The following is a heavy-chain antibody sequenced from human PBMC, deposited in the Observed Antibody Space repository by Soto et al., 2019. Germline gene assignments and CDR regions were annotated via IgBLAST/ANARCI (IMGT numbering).Heavy chain of an antibody. CDR3: ASSPPGYYYESSGYHDY. D-gene: IGHD3-22*01. CDR1: GFTFSSYE. J-gene: IGHJ4*02. V-gene: IGHV3-48*03. Sequence: GGSLRLSCAASGFTFSSYEMNWVRQAPGKGLEWVSYISSSGSTIYYADSVKGRFTISRDNAKNSLYLQMNSLRAEVTAVYSGASSPPGYYYESSGYHDYWGQGTLVTVSS. CDR2: ISSSGSTI.